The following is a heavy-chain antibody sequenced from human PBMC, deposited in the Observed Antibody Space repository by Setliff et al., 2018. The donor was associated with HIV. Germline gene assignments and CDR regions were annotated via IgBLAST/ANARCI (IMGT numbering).Heavy chain of an antibody. Sequence: ASVKVSCKASGGNFNTYGISWVRQAPGQGLEWMGGIIPVFNTSKYLQKFQGRVTITADESTSTVYMEVGSLMSEDSAVYYCARDRFCSRGRCSEPNWFDPWGQGTLVTVSS. V-gene: IGHV1-69*13. D-gene: IGHD2-15*01. J-gene: IGHJ5*02. CDR3: ARDRFCSRGRCSEPNWFDP. CDR2: IIPVFNTS. CDR1: GGNFNTYG.